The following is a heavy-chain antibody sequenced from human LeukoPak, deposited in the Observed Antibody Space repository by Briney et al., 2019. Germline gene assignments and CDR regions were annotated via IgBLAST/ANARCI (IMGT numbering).Heavy chain of an antibody. V-gene: IGHV1-69*05. CDR2: IIPIFGTA. CDR3: ARDLGPTIRSGNWFDP. Sequence: GSSVKVSCKASGGTFSSYAISWVRQAPGQGLEWMGGIIPIFGTANYAQKFQGRVTITTDESTSTAYMELSSLRSEDTAVYYCARDLGPTIRSGNWFDPWGQGTLVTVSS. D-gene: IGHD2-2*02. J-gene: IGHJ5*02. CDR1: GGTFSSYA.